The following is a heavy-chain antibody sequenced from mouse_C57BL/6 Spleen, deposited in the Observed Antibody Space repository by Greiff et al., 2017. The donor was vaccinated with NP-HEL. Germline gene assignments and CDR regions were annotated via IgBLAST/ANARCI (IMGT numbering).Heavy chain of an antibody. CDR3: ARSGSGADYAMDY. D-gene: IGHD3-2*02. J-gene: IGHJ4*01. CDR1: GYTFTSYW. V-gene: IGHV1-55*01. Sequence: LQQPGAELVKPGASVKMSCKASGYTFTSYWITWVKQRPGQGLEWIGDIYPGSGSTNYNEKFKSKATLTVDTSSSTAYMQLSSLTSEDSAVYYCARSGSGADYAMDYWGQGTSVTVSS. CDR2: IYPGSGST.